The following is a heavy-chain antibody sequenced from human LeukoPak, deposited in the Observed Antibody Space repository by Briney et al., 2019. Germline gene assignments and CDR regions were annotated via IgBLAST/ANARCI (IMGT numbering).Heavy chain of an antibody. Sequence: GASVKVSCKASGYTFTGYYMHWVRQAPGQGLEWMGRINPSGGSTNYAQKFQGRVTMTRDTSTTTVYMELSSLRSEDTAVYYCARERDSGSSSGYWGQGTLVTVSS. V-gene: IGHV1-46*01. D-gene: IGHD6-13*01. CDR3: ARERDSGSSSGY. CDR2: INPSGGST. CDR1: GYTFTGYY. J-gene: IGHJ4*02.